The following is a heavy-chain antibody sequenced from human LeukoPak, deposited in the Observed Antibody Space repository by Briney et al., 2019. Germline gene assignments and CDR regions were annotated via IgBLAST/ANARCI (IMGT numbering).Heavy chain of an antibody. V-gene: IGHV3-11*01. J-gene: IGHJ4*02. CDR3: ARDGGYYGSGTYYIDFDY. D-gene: IGHD3-10*01. Sequence: GGSLRPSCAASGFTLSDYYMSWIRQAPGKGLEWVSYSSSTGRTINYADSVKGRFTISRDNAKNSLYLQMNSLRAEDTAVYYCARDGGYYGSGTYYIDFDYWGQGTLVTVSS. CDR1: GFTLSDYY. CDR2: SSSTGRTI.